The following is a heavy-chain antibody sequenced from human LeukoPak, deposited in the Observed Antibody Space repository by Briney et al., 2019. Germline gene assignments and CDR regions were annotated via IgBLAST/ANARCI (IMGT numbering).Heavy chain of an antibody. D-gene: IGHD3-16*02. CDR3: ARGHYIWGTYRQYFDY. J-gene: IGHJ4*02. CDR2: MYYSGST. V-gene: IGHV4-59*11. Sequence: SETLSLTCTVSGGSISSHYWNWIRQPPGKGLEWVEYMYYSGSTSYNPSLMSRVTISVDTSKNQFSLKLSSVTAADTAVYYCARGHYIWGTYRQYFDYWGQGTLVTVSS. CDR1: GGSISSHY.